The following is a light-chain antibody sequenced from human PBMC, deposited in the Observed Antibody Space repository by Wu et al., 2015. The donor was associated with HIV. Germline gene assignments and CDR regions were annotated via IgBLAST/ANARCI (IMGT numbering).Light chain of an antibody. CDR2: GAS. CDR3: QKYNTAPWT. V-gene: IGKV1-9*01. Sequence: DIQLTQSPSFLSASVGDKVTIACRASQAISSSLAWYQQKPGKAPKLLIYGASTLQSGVPSRFSGSGSGTEFTLTISSLQPEDFATYYCQKYNTAPWTFGQGTKGGNET. J-gene: IGKJ1*01. CDR1: QAISSS.